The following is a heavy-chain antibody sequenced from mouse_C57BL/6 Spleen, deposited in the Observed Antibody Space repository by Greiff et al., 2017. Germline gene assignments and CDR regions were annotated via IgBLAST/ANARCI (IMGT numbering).Heavy chain of an antibody. CDR1: GYAFSSSW. J-gene: IGHJ2*01. CDR2: IYPGDGDT. V-gene: IGHV1-82*01. Sequence: VQLQQSGPELVKPGASVKISCKASGYAFSSSWMNWVKQRPGKGLEWIGRIYPGDGDTNYNGKFKGKATLTADKSSSTAYMQLSSLTSEDSAVYFCARSTEGVATKGCRGKGTTLTV. CDR3: ARSTEGVATKGC. D-gene: IGHD1-1*01.